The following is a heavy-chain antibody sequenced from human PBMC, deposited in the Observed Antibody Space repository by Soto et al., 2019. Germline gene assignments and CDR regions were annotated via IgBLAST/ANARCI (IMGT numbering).Heavy chain of an antibody. CDR2: MTGNRDST. Sequence: GGSLRLSCAASGFTFSSYSMSWVRQAPGKGLEWVSAMTGNRDSTYYADSVKGRFTISRDNSKNTLYLQMNSLRAEDTAVYYCAKGGYSPGYYYYGMDVWGQGTTVTVSS. V-gene: IGHV3-23*01. CDR3: AKGGYSPGYYYYGMDV. CDR1: GFTFSSYS. J-gene: IGHJ6*02. D-gene: IGHD3-22*01.